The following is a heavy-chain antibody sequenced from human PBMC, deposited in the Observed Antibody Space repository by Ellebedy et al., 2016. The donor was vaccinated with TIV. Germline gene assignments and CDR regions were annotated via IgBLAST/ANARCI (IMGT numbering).Heavy chain of an antibody. D-gene: IGHD3-16*01. CDR2: IYFSGST. CDR1: GGSSSRSSDY. J-gene: IGHJ3*02. Sequence: SETLSLXXTVSGGSSSRSSDYWGCIRQPPGKELTCIRSIYFSGSTYYNPSLKSRVTISVDTPKNQFSLKWSYVSAADMAWYYCTGLTFGAMIDALDIWGQGTMVTVFS. V-gene: IGHV4-39*01. CDR3: TGLTFGAMIDALDI.